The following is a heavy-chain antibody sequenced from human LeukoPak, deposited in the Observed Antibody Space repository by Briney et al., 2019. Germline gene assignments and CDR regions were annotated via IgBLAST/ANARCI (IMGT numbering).Heavy chain of an antibody. J-gene: IGHJ4*02. CDR2: IIPIFGTA. D-gene: IGHD1-14*01. CDR1: GGTFSSYA. Sequence: SVKVSCKASGGTFSSYAISWVRQAPGQGLEWMGGIIPIFGTANYAQKFQGRVTITADESTSTAYMELSSLRSEDTAVYYCASSTALSRYFDYWGQGTLVTVSS. CDR3: ASSTALSRYFDY. V-gene: IGHV1-69*13.